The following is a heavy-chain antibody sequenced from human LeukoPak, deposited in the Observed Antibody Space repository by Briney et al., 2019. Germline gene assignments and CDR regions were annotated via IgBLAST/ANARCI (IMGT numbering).Heavy chain of an antibody. Sequence: HPGRSLRLSCAASGFTFSSYGMHWVRQAPGKGLEWVAVIWYDGGKKYYADSVKGRFTISRDNSKNTLYLQMNSLRAEDTAVYYCARLYSSGWYLDYWGQGTLVTVSS. J-gene: IGHJ4*02. D-gene: IGHD6-19*01. CDR3: ARLYSSGWYLDY. CDR1: GFTFSSYG. CDR2: IWYDGGKK. V-gene: IGHV3-33*01.